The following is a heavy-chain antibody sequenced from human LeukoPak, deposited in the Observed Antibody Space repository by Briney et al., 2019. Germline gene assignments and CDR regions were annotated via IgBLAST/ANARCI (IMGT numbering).Heavy chain of an antibody. CDR1: GYTFTSYG. CDR3: ARDNLGFDY. CDR2: ISAYNGNT. J-gene: IGHJ4*02. V-gene: IGHV1-18*01. D-gene: IGHD7-27*01. Sequence: ASVKVSCKASGYTFTSYGISWVRQAPGQGLEWMGWISAYNGNTNYAQKVQGRITMTTDRSTSTAYMELRSLRPDGTAVYYCARDNLGFDYWGQGTLVTVS.